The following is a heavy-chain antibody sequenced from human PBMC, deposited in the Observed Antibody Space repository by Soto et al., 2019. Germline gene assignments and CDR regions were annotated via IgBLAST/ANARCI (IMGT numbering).Heavy chain of an antibody. D-gene: IGHD4-17*01. V-gene: IGHV3-74*01. CDR2: INSDGSST. CDR3: ARDHDYVYNWFDP. J-gene: IGHJ5*02. CDR1: GFTFSNNW. Sequence: GSLRLSCAASGFTFSNNWMHWVRQAPGKGPVWVSRINSDGSSTYYADSVKGRLTISRDNAKNTLYLQMNSLRAEDTAVYYCARDHDYVYNWFDPWGQGTLVTVSS.